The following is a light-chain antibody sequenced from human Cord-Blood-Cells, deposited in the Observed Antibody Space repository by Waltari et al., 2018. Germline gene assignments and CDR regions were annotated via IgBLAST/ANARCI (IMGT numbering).Light chain of an antibody. Sequence: DVVMTQSPLSLPVTLGQPASISCRSSQSLVHSDGHTYLNWFQQRPGQSPRRLIYKVSIRDSGGPDRFSGSGSGTDFTLKISRVEAEDVGVYYCMQGTHWPWTFGQGTKVEIK. CDR2: KVS. CDR3: MQGTHWPWT. CDR1: QSLVHSDGHTY. J-gene: IGKJ1*01. V-gene: IGKV2-30*02.